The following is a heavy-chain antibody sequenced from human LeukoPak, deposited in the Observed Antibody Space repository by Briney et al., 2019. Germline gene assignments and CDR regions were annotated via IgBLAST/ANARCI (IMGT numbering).Heavy chain of an antibody. CDR2: VDYDERTT. J-gene: IGHJ4*02. Sequence: GGSLRLSCAASGFSFSSYWMHWVRQAPGKGLVWVSRVDYDERTTNYADSVKGRFTISRDNAKSTLYLQMNSLRAEDTAVYYCVRGLPAVAGTECWGQGTLVTVSS. CDR1: GFSFSSYW. D-gene: IGHD6-19*01. V-gene: IGHV3-74*01. CDR3: VRGLPAVAGTEC.